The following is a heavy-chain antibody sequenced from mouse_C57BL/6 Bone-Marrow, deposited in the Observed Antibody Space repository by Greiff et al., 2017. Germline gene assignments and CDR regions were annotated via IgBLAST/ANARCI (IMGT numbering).Heavy chain of an antibody. CDR1: GFTFSDYG. CDR2: ISSGSSTI. J-gene: IGHJ1*03. V-gene: IGHV5-17*01. CDR3: AFYYDYDGTV. Sequence: EVKVVESGGGLVKPGGSLKLSCAASGFTFSDYGMHWVRQAPEKGLEWVAYISSGSSTIYYADTVKGRFTISRDNAKNTLFLQMTSLRSEDTAMYYCAFYYDYDGTVWGTGTTVTVSS. D-gene: IGHD2-4*01.